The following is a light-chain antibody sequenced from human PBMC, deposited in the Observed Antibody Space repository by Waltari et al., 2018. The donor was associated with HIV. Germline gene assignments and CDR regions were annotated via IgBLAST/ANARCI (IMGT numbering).Light chain of an antibody. Sequence: DIQMNQSPSTLSASVGDRVTITCRASQTINNWVAWYQQKPGKAPKLLIYKASTLESGVPSRFSGSGAGTEFTLTISSLQPDDFATYYCQQYNSYPFTFGPGTKVDIK. CDR2: KAS. CDR1: QTINNW. J-gene: IGKJ3*01. CDR3: QQYNSYPFT. V-gene: IGKV1-5*03.